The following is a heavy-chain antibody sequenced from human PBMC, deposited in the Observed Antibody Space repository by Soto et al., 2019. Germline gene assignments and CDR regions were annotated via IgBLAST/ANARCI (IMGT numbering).Heavy chain of an antibody. CDR3: ARYFDWRGLGNGMDV. Sequence: GSVTVSFTGSGYTFTSYPMHWVRQAPGQRLEWMGWINAGNGNTKYSQKFQGRVTITRDTSASTAYMELSSLRSEDTAVYYCARYFDWRGLGNGMDVWGQGTTVTVSS. V-gene: IGHV1-3*01. CDR2: INAGNGNT. D-gene: IGHD3-9*01. CDR1: GYTFTSYP. J-gene: IGHJ6*02.